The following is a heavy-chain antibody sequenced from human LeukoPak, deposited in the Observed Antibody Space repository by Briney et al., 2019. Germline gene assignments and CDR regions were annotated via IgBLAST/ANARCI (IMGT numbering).Heavy chain of an antibody. CDR1: GGTFSSYA. Sequence: SVKVSCKASGGTFSSYAISWVRQAPGQGLEWMGGIIPIFGTANYAQKFQGRVTITADESTSTAYMELSSLRSEDTAVYYCARGNLMSVGAFDIWRQGTMVTVSS. D-gene: IGHD3-10*02. J-gene: IGHJ3*02. CDR2: IIPIFGTA. CDR3: ARGNLMSVGAFDI. V-gene: IGHV1-69*13.